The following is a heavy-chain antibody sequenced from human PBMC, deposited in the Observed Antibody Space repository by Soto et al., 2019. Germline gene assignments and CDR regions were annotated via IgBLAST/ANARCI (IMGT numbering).Heavy chain of an antibody. J-gene: IGHJ6*02. CDR3: ARSQGSRTSLEIYYYYYYGMDV. CDR2: IIPISDTT. Sequence: QVQLVQSGAEVKKPGSSVKVSCKASGGTFSSYAISWVRQAPGQGLEWMGGIIPISDTTNYAQKFQGGVTITADESTSTAYTELSSLRSEDTAVYYCARSQGSRTSLEIYYYYYYGMDVWGQGTTVTVSS. D-gene: IGHD2-2*01. V-gene: IGHV1-69*01. CDR1: GGTFSSYA.